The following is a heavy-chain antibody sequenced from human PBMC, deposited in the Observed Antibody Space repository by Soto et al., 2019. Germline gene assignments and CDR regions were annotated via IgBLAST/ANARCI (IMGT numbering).Heavy chain of an antibody. D-gene: IGHD3-3*01. CDR3: VRDFGWYFRSWYMDV. J-gene: IGHJ6*03. V-gene: IGHV3-21*02. CDR1: GFSFISYS. Sequence: EVQLVESGGGLVKPGGSLRLSCAASGFSFISYSMNWVRQAPGKGLEWVSSINEDSSYIYYAHSLRGRFTVSGDNAKDSLYLQMNGRRAEDTAVYYCVRDFGWYFRSWYMDVWGDGATVTVSS. CDR2: INEDSSYI.